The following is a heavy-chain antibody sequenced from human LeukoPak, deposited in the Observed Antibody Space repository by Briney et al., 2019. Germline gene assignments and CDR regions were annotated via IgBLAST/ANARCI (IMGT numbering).Heavy chain of an antibody. CDR3: ARGRSSYYYDRVDAFDI. J-gene: IGHJ3*02. V-gene: IGHV4-59*12. Sequence: SETLSLTCTVSGGSISSYYGSWIRQPPGKGLEWIGYIYYSGSTNYNPSLKSRVTISVDTSKNQFSLKLSSVTAADTAVYYCARGRSSYYYDRVDAFDIWGQGTMVTVSS. CDR1: GGSISSYY. D-gene: IGHD3-22*01. CDR2: IYYSGST.